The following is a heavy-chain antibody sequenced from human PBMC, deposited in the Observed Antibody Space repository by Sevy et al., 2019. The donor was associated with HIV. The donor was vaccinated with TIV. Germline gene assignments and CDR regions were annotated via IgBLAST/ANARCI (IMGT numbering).Heavy chain of an antibody. CDR1: GFTFSSYW. CDR3: ASAPYYYDSSGYLFDY. D-gene: IGHD3-22*01. V-gene: IGHV3-74*01. Sequence: GGSLRLSCAASGFTFSSYWMHWVRQAPGKGLVWVSRINSDGSSTSYADSVKGRFTISRDKAKNTLYLQMNSLRAEDTAVYYCASAPYYYDSSGYLFDYWGQGTLATVSS. CDR2: INSDGSST. J-gene: IGHJ4*02.